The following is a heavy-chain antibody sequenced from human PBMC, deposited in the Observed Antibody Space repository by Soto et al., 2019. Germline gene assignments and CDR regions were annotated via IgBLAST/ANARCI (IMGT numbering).Heavy chain of an antibody. J-gene: IGHJ4*02. D-gene: IGHD3-10*01. V-gene: IGHV3-23*01. CDR2: ISGSGGST. CDR3: AKDGSGTTMTYYFDY. Sequence: EVQLLESGGGLVQPGGSLRLSCAASGFTFSSYAMSWVRQAPGKGLEWVSAISGSGGSTYYADSVKGRFTISRDNSTNTLYLQMNSLRAEDTAVYYCAKDGSGTTMTYYFDYWGQGTLVTVSS. CDR1: GFTFSSYA.